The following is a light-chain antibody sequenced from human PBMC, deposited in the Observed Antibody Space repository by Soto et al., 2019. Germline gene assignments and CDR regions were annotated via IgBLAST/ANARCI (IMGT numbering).Light chain of an antibody. Sequence: EIVMTQSPATLSVSPGETATLSCRASQSVNTNLAWYQQKAGQAPRLLIYRISTRATGIPARFSGSGSGTEFTLPINSLQSEDFAVYYCQQHNDWPLTFGGGTKVEIK. J-gene: IGKJ4*01. CDR2: RIS. V-gene: IGKV3-15*01. CDR1: QSVNTN. CDR3: QQHNDWPLT.